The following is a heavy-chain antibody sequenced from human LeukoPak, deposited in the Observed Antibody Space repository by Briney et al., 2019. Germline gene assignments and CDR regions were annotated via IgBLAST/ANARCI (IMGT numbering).Heavy chain of an antibody. CDR1: GFTFSSYA. D-gene: IGHD6-6*01. CDR2: ISYDGSNK. J-gene: IGHJ4*02. CDR3: ARDKGAARGTYFDY. V-gene: IGHV3-30*04. Sequence: GGSLRLSCAASGFTFSSYAMHWVRQAPGKGLEWVAVISYDGSNKYYADSVKGRFTISRDNSKNTLYLQMNSPRAEDTAVYYCARDKGAARGTYFDYWGQGTLVTVSS.